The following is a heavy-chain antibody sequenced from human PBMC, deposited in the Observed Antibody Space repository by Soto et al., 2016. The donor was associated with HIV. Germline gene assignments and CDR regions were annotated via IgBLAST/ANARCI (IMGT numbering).Heavy chain of an antibody. CDR3: TSHLYPT. CDR1: GFTFSNAW. J-gene: IGHJ5*02. Sequence: EVQLVESGGGLVKPGGSLRLSCAVSGFTFSNAWMSWVRQAPGKGLEWVGRIKSETDGGTTDYAAPVKGRFTISGDDSKNXLYLQMNSLKTXDTAVYYCTSHLYPTWGQGMLVTVSS. V-gene: IGHV3-15*01. D-gene: IGHD3-16*01. CDR2: IKSETDGGTT.